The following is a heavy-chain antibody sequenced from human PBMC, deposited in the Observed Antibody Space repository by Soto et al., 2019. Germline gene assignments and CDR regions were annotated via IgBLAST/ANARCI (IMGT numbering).Heavy chain of an antibody. V-gene: IGHV4-61*01. CDR2: MSHSGGT. D-gene: IGHD3-3*01. J-gene: IGHJ4*02. Sequence: PSETLSLTCAVYGGFVSSGSYYWSWIRQPPGKGLEWIGEMSHSGGTHFNPSLKSRVTISVDTSKNQFSLKLSSVTAADTAVYYCSILLSFWIGYFPYVFDYWGQGTLVTVSS. CDR3: SILLSFWIGYFPYVFDY. CDR1: GGFVSSGSYY.